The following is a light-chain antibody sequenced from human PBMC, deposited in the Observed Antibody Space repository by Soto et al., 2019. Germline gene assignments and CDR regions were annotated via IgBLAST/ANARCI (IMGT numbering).Light chain of an antibody. J-gene: IGLJ1*01. CDR3: SSYTSGSSIPYV. CDR1: SSDVGGYNY. Sequence: QSALTQPASVSGSPGQSITISCTGTSSDVGGYNYVSWYQQHPGKAPKLMIYDVSNRPSGVANRFSGSKSGNTASLTISGLQAEDEADYYCSSYTSGSSIPYVFGAGTKLTVL. CDR2: DVS. V-gene: IGLV2-14*01.